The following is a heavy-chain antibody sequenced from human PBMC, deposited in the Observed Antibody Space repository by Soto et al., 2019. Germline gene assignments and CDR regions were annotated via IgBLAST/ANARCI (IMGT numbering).Heavy chain of an antibody. J-gene: IGHJ6*03. CDR1: GGSFSGHF. D-gene: IGHD2-2*01. Sequence: QVQLQQWGAGLLKSSETLSLTCAVYGGSFSGHFWGWVRQPPGRGPEWIGEITPGEAANYAPSLKSRVTISADTSKNQSSLKLNSVTAADTAVYYCARSVPAATRHYYYYMDVWGKGTTVAVSS. CDR2: ITPGEAA. V-gene: IGHV4-34*01. CDR3: ARSVPAATRHYYYYMDV.